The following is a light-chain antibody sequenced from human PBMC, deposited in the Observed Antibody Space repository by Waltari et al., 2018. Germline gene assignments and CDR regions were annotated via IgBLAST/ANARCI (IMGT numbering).Light chain of an antibody. CDR1: QSIANY. CDR3: QQSYTTLT. CDR2: AAS. V-gene: IGKV1-39*01. Sequence: DVQMTQSPSSLSASVADRVTITCRASQSIANYLNWYQQKPGKVPKLLIYAASSLHSGVPSRFSGSGSGTEFTLTITNLQPEDFATYYCQQSYTTLTFGGGTKVE. J-gene: IGKJ4*01.